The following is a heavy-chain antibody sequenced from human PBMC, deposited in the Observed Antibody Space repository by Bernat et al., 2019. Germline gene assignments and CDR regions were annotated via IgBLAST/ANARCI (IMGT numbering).Heavy chain of an antibody. CDR3: ASSRDGSGTLLGGYYYGMDV. J-gene: IGHJ6*04. CDR2: ISSNGGST. D-gene: IGHD3-10*01. Sequence: EVQLVESGGGLVQPGGSLRLSCAASGFTFSSYAMHWVRQAPGKGLEYVSAISSNGGSTYYANSVKGRFTISRDNSKNTLYLQMGSLRAEDMAVYYCASSRDGSGTLLGGYYYGMDVWGKGTTVTVSS. CDR1: GFTFSSYA. V-gene: IGHV3-64*01.